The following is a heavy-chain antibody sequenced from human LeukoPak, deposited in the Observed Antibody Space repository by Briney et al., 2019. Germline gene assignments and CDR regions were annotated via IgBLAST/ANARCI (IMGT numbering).Heavy chain of an antibody. Sequence: SETLSLTCTVSGGSVSTNNYYCAWIRQSPGMGLEWIGSIYYSGSTYYSPSLKSRVTVSVDTSKNQFSLNMSSATATDTAVYYCAVSLEAGRGFINPFLTSHWGQGTVVIVSS. D-gene: IGHD3-3*01. CDR2: IYYSGST. CDR1: GGSVSTNNYY. V-gene: IGHV4-39*01. CDR3: AVSLEAGRGFINPFLTSH. J-gene: IGHJ4*02.